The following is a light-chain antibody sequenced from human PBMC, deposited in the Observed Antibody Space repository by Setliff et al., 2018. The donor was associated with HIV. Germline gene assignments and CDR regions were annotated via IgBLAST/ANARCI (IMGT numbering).Light chain of an antibody. CDR1: HDIRSY. CDR3: QQFNTYPLT. CDR2: GTS. J-gene: IGKJ4*01. V-gene: IGKV1-9*01. Sequence: DVQLTQSPSFLSASVGDRVTIACRASHDIRSYLAWYQQKPGNAPKLLLYGTSTLQSGVPSRFSGSRSGTQYTLTISNLQPEDFATYYCQQFNTYPLTFGGGTRWISN.